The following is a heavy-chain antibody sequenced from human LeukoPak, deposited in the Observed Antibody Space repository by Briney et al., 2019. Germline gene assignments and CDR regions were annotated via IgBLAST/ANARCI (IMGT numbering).Heavy chain of an antibody. J-gene: IGHJ4*02. Sequence: ASVKVSCKASGYTFTDYYIHWVRQAPGQGLEWMGWINPNSGGTNYAQKFQGRVTMTRDTSISTAYMELSRLRSDDTAVYYCASNPLGGSYSILVGGYFDYWGQGSLVTVSS. CDR3: ASNPLGGSYSILVGGYFDY. CDR2: INPNSGGT. V-gene: IGHV1-2*02. D-gene: IGHD1-26*01. CDR1: GYTFTDYY.